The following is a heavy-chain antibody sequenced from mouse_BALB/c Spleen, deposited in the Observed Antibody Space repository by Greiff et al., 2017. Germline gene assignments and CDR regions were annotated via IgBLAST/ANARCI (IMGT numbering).Heavy chain of an antibody. CDR1: GYTFSSYW. CDR3: ARSGDGYYAAY. Sequence: VQLQQSGAELMKPGASVKISCKATGYTFSSYWIEWVKQRPGHGLEWIGEILPGSGSTNYNEKFKGKATLTVDTSSSTAYVDLSSLTSEDSAVYYCARSGDGYYAAYWGQGTLVTVSA. V-gene: IGHV1-9*01. D-gene: IGHD2-3*01. J-gene: IGHJ3*01. CDR2: ILPGSGST.